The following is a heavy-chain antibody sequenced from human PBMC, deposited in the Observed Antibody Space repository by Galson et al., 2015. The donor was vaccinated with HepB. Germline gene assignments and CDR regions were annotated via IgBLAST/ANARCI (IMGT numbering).Heavy chain of an antibody. CDR2: IYHSGST. CDR1: GGPISSGGYS. Sequence: QLQKSGPGLVRPSETLSLTCAVSGGPISSGGYSWSWNRQPPGKGLEWIGYIYHSGSTYYNPSLKSRVTISVDRSKNQFSLKLSSVTAADTAVYYCARHYGSKGGNWFDPWGQGTLVTVSS. D-gene: IGHD3-10*01. CDR3: ARHYGSKGGNWFDP. V-gene: IGHV4-30-2*01. J-gene: IGHJ5*02.